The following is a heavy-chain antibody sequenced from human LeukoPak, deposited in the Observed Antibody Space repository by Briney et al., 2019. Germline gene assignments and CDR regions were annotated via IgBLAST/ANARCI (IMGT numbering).Heavy chain of an antibody. J-gene: IGHJ4*02. V-gene: IGHV3-7*03. CDR2: GTQDGSEK. CDR3: ARGTDLDASGYVDY. CDR1: GFVFSDYW. D-gene: IGHD3-22*01. Sequence: GGSLRLSCAASGFVFSDYWMTWVRQTPRKWLGWVANGTQDGSEKAYVDSVKGRFTISRDNAKNSLYLHMNSLRAEDTGVYYCARGTDLDASGYVDYWGQGTLVTVSS.